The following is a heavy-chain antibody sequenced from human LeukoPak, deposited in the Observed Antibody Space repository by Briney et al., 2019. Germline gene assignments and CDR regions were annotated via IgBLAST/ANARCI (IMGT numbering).Heavy chain of an antibody. CDR3: ARDGYYDSSGYSYYYYGMDV. V-gene: IGHV3-48*01. J-gene: IGHJ6*02. Sequence: PGGSLRLSCAASGFTFSGYSMNWVRQAPGKGLEWVSYISSSSSTIYYADSVKGRFTISRDNAKNSLYLQMNSLRAEDTAVYYCARDGYYDSSGYSYYYYGMDVWGQGTTVTVS. CDR2: ISSSSSTI. CDR1: GFTFSGYS. D-gene: IGHD3-22*01.